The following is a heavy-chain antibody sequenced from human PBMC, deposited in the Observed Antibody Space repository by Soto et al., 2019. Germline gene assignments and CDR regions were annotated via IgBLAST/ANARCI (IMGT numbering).Heavy chain of an antibody. CDR2: INHSGST. Sequence: PSETLSLTCAVYGGSFSGYYWSWIRQPPGKGLEWIGEINHSGSTNYNPSLKSRVTISVDTSKNQFSLKLSSVTAADTAVYYCARRWSVVVAASTQHYFDYWGQGTLVTVS. D-gene: IGHD2-15*01. CDR3: ARRWSVVVAASTQHYFDY. V-gene: IGHV4-34*01. CDR1: GGSFSGYY. J-gene: IGHJ4*02.